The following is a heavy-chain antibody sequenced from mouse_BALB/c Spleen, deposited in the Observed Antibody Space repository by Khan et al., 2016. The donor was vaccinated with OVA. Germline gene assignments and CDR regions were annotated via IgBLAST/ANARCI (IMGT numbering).Heavy chain of an antibody. CDR2: ISYSGST. D-gene: IGHD1-2*01. CDR1: GYSITSGYG. Sequence: VQLQQSGPGLVKPSQSLSLTCTVTGYSITSGYGWNWIRQFPGNKLEWMGYISYSGSTIYNPSLKSRISITRDTSKNQFFLQLNSVTTEDTATYYCARTARIKYWGQGTTLTVSS. V-gene: IGHV3-2*02. CDR3: ARTARIKY. J-gene: IGHJ2*01.